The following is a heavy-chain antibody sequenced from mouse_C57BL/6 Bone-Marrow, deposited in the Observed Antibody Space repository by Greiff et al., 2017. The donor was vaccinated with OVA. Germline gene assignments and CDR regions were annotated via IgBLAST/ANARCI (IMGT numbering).Heavy chain of an antibody. V-gene: IGHV1-55*01. Sequence: QVQLQQSGAELVKPGASVKMSCKASGYTFTSYWITWVKQRPGQGLEWIGDIYPGSGSTNYNEKFKSKATLTVDTSSSTAYMQLSSLTSEDSAVYYCARAKLITTVVDWYFDVWGTGTTVTVSS. CDR2: IYPGSGST. D-gene: IGHD1-1*01. CDR3: ARAKLITTVVDWYFDV. J-gene: IGHJ1*03. CDR1: GYTFTSYW.